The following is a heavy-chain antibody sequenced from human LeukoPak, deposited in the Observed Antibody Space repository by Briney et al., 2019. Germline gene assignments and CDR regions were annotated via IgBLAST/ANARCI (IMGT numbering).Heavy chain of an antibody. J-gene: IGHJ4*02. CDR1: GFTFSSYW. D-gene: IGHD5-18*01. Sequence: PGGSLRLSCAASGFTFSSYWMHWVRQPPGKGLVWVSRINRDGTSTSYADSVKGRFTISRDNAENTLYLQMNSLRAEDTAVYYCARGASGYSYGWGQGTLVTVSS. CDR2: INRDGTST. CDR3: ARGASGYSYG. V-gene: IGHV3-74*01.